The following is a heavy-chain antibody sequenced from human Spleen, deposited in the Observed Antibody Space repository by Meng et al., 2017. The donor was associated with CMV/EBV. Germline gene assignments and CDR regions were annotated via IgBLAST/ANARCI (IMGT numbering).Heavy chain of an antibody. Sequence: SCEASGFTFSSYAMHWVRQAPGKGLEWVAVISYDGSNKYYADSVKGRFTISRDNSKNTLYLQMNSLRAEDTAVYYCARDPAYGDYFPWGQGTLVTVSS. J-gene: IGHJ5*02. CDR3: ARDPAYGDYFP. V-gene: IGHV3-30*04. D-gene: IGHD4-17*01. CDR2: ISYDGSNK. CDR1: GFTFSSYA.